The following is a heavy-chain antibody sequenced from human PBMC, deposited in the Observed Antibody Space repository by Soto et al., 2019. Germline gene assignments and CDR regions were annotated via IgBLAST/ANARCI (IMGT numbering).Heavy chain of an antibody. D-gene: IGHD2-15*01. V-gene: IGHV3-23*01. Sequence: GGSLRLSYEASGFSFRIFAMNWVRQAPGKGLEWIANISDSGGSTLYSDSVKGRFIISRDNSDDTLYLEMNSLRVEDTAIYYCTKDAYSKYYYCGMDVWGQGTTVTVSS. CDR1: GFSFRIFA. CDR2: ISDSGGST. CDR3: TKDAYSKYYYCGMDV. J-gene: IGHJ6*02.